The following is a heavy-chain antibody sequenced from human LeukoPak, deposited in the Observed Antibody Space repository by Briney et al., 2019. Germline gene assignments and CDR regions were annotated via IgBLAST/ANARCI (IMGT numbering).Heavy chain of an antibody. J-gene: IGHJ6*02. CDR1: GFTFSDYG. Sequence: GGSLRLSCAASGFTFSDYGMSWVRQIPGKGLEWVSTICGDCGNTHYADSVKGRFTISRDNSKNTMWLQMNSLRAEDTAVYYCARFEVVAVYYGMDVWGQGTTVTVSS. V-gene: IGHV3-23*01. CDR2: ICGDCGNT. D-gene: IGHD2-15*01. CDR3: ARFEVVAVYYGMDV.